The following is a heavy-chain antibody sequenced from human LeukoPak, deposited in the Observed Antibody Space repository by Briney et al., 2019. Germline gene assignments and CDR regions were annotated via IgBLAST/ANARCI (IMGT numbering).Heavy chain of an antibody. J-gene: IGHJ4*02. Sequence: GGTLRLSCAASGFTVCSYEMNWVRQAPGKGLEWVSYISSSGSTIYYADSVKGRFTISRDNAKNSLYLQMNSLRAEDTAVYYCASDGMATIRSFDYWGQGTLVTVSS. CDR2: ISSSGSTI. CDR1: GFTVCSYE. D-gene: IGHD5-24*01. CDR3: ASDGMATIRSFDY. V-gene: IGHV3-48*03.